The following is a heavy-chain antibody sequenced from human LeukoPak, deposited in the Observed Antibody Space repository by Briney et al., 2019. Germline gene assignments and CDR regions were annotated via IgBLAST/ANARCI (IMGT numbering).Heavy chain of an antibody. CDR2: INHSGSA. CDR3: ARVNYYDSSGYYYLYFDY. V-gene: IGHV4-34*01. CDR1: GGSFSGYY. J-gene: IGHJ4*02. D-gene: IGHD3-22*01. Sequence: PSETLSLTCAVSGGSFSGYYWTWIRQPPGKGLEWIGEINHSGSANYNPSLKSRVTISLDTSKNQFSLKLSSVTAADTAVYYCARVNYYDSSGYYYLYFDYWGQGTLVTVSS.